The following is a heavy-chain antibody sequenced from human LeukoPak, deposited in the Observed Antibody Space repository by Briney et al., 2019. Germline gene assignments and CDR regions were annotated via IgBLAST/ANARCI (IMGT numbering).Heavy chain of an antibody. CDR3: ARGADGVSSNSRGWFDP. CDR1: GFTFSTYS. V-gene: IGHV3-21*01. J-gene: IGHJ5*02. D-gene: IGHD2-15*01. Sequence: GGSLRLSCAASGFTFSTYSMNWVRQAPGKGLEWVSSISSSSSYIYYADSVKGRFTISRDNAKNSLYLQMNSLRAEDTAVYSCARGADGVSSNSRGWFDPWGQGTLVTVSS. CDR2: ISSSSSYI.